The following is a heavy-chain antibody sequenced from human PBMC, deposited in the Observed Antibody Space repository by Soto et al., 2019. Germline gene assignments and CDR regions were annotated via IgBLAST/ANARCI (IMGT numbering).Heavy chain of an antibody. CDR1: GGTFSSYT. CDR3: ARGGGGGGANWFDP. Sequence: QVQLVQSGAEVKKPGSSVKVSCKASGGTFSSYTISWVRQAPGQGLEWMGRIIPILGIANYAQKFQGRVTITPDKSTRTAYMELSSLRSEDTAVYYCARGGGGGGANWFDPWGQGTLVTVSS. V-gene: IGHV1-69*02. CDR2: IIPILGIA. D-gene: IGHD2-15*01. J-gene: IGHJ5*02.